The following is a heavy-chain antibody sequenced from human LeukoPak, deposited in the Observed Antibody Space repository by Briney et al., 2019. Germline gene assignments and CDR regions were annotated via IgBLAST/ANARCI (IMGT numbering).Heavy chain of an antibody. D-gene: IGHD6-6*01. CDR3: AGISYSGTWPVGY. J-gene: IGHJ4*02. Sequence: GGSLRLSCAASGFTFSSYAMSWVRRAAGEGLEWVSAISAGGDTTYHADSVKGRFTISRDNSKNTLYLQMNSLRAEDTAVYYCAGISYSGTWPVGYWGQGTLVT. CDR1: GFTFSSYA. V-gene: IGHV3-23*01. CDR2: ISAGGDTT.